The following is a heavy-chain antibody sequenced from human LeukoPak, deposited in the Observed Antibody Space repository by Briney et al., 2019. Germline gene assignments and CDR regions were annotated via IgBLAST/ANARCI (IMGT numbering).Heavy chain of an antibody. D-gene: IGHD5-18*01. CDR1: GGSISSVGYY. V-gene: IGHV4-31*03. Sequence: SDTLSLTGTVSGGSISSVGYYWSWIRQHPGKGLEWIGYIYYSGSTYYNPSLKSRVTISVDTSKNQFSLKLSSVTAADTAVYYCARLIVDTAMENYYFYGMDVWGQGTTVTVSS. CDR2: IYYSGST. J-gene: IGHJ6*02. CDR3: ARLIVDTAMENYYFYGMDV.